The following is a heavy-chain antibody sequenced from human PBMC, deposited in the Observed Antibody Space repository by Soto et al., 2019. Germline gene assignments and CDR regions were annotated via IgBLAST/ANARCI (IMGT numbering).Heavy chain of an antibody. CDR3: ARDGPSDYDFWSGYFITSRYGMDV. CDR1: GFTFSSYA. CDR2: ISYDGINK. V-gene: IGHV3-30-3*01. J-gene: IGHJ6*02. D-gene: IGHD3-3*01. Sequence: GGSLRLSYAASGFTFSSYAMHWGRQAPGKGLEWVAVISYDGINKYYAACVKRRFTISRDNSKNTLYLQMNSLRAEDTAVYYCARDGPSDYDFWSGYFITSRYGMDVWGQGTTVTVSS.